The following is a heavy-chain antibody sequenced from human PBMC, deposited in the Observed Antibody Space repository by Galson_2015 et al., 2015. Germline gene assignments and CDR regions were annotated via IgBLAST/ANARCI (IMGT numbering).Heavy chain of an antibody. J-gene: IGHJ4*02. D-gene: IGHD1-26*01. CDR1: GGSISSGSYY. Sequence: TLSLTCTVSGGSISSGSYYWRWIRQPAGKGLEWIGRIYTSGSTNYNPSLKSRVTISVDTSKNQFSLKLSSVTAADTAVYYCARGRNEGGEWEQPVDYWGQGTLVTVSS. CDR3: ARGRNEGGEWEQPVDY. V-gene: IGHV4-61*02. CDR2: IYTSGST.